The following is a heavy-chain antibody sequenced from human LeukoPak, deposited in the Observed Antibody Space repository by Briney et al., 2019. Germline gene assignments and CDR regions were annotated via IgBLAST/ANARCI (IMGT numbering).Heavy chain of an antibody. D-gene: IGHD6-19*01. CDR2: MNPNSGNK. Sequence: ASVKVSCKASGYSLTNFDINWVRQATGQGLEWMGWMNPNSGNKGYAQKFQGRVTMTMNTSITTACMELSSLRSEDTAVYYCARGPQWRGDYYYMDVWGRGTTVTVSS. V-gene: IGHV1-8*01. CDR1: GYSLTNFD. CDR3: ARGPQWRGDYYYMDV. J-gene: IGHJ6*03.